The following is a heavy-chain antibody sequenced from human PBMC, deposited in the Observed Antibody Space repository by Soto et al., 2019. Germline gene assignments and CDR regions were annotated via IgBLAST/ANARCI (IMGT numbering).Heavy chain of an antibody. CDR1: GYTFTSYY. CDR2: INPSGGTT. CDR3: ARGWPVSGWYLGYSDF. D-gene: IGHD6-19*01. Sequence: ASVKVSCKASGYTFTSYYMHWVRQAPGQGLEWLGLINPSGGTTAYAQNFQGRVTMTRDTSTSTVYIELSSLRSEDTAVYYCARGWPVSGWYLGYSDFWGQGTLVTVSS. J-gene: IGHJ4*02. V-gene: IGHV1-46*03.